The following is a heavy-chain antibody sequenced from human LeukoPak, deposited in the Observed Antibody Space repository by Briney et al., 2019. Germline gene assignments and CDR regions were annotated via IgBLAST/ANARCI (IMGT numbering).Heavy chain of an antibody. J-gene: IGHJ4*02. Sequence: ASVKVSCKASGYTFTSYGISWVRQAPGQGLEWMGWISAYNGNTNYAQKVQGRVTITTETSTSTAYMELRSLRSDDTAVYHCARHAYGDYAQLFDYWGQGTLVTVSS. CDR2: ISAYNGNT. D-gene: IGHD4-17*01. V-gene: IGHV1-18*04. CDR1: GYTFTSYG. CDR3: ARHAYGDYAQLFDY.